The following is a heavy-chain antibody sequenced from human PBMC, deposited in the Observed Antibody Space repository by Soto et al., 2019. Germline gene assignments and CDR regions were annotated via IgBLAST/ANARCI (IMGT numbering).Heavy chain of an antibody. Sequence: SETLSLTCTVFGGSIRSSSYYWGWIRQPTGKGLEWIGYMYNTGSTIYNPSLKSRVTISVDTSKNQFSLKLNSVTAADTAVYYCARDLWGYCGADCYPLDVWGQGTTVTVSS. V-gene: IGHV4-61*01. D-gene: IGHD2-21*02. CDR2: MYNTGST. J-gene: IGHJ6*02. CDR3: ARDLWGYCGADCYPLDV. CDR1: GGSIRSSSYY.